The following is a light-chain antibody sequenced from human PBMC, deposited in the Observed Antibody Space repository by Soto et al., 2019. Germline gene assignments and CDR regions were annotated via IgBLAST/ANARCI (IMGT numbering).Light chain of an antibody. CDR2: WAS. CDR1: QSIFYSSNNKNY. Sequence: DIVMTQSPDSLAVSLGERATINCKSSQSIFYSSNNKNYLAWYQQKPGHPPKLLIYWASTRESGVPDRFSGRGSGTDFTLAISSLQAEDVAVYYCQQYHETPPYTFGQGTKLEIK. J-gene: IGKJ2*01. V-gene: IGKV4-1*01. CDR3: QQYHETPPYT.